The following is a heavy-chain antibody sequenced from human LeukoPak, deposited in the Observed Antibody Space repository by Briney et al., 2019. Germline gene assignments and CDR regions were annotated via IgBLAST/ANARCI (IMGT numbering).Heavy chain of an antibody. CDR2: ISGSGGST. J-gene: IGHJ4*02. D-gene: IGHD3-10*01. V-gene: IGHV3-23*01. CDR1: GFTFSSYA. Sequence: GGSLRLSCAASGFTFSSYAMSWVRQAPGKGLEWVSAISGSGGSTYYADSVKGRFTISRDNSKNTLYLQMNNLRAEDTAVYYCAKDPVLLWFGEFFGYWGQGTLVTVSS. CDR3: AKDPVLLWFGEFFGY.